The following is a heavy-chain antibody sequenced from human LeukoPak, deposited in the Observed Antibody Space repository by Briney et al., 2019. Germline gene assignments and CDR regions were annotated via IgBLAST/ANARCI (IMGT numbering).Heavy chain of an antibody. V-gene: IGHV4-34*01. D-gene: IGHD2/OR15-2a*01. CDR2: INHSGST. CDR3: ARGSKNKPYYYYMDV. Sequence: SETLSLTCAVYGGSFSGYYWSWIRQPPGKGLEWVGEINHSGSTNYNPSLKSRVTISVDTSKNQFSLKLSSVTAADTAAYYCARGSKNKPYYYYMDVWGKGTTVTVSS. J-gene: IGHJ6*03. CDR1: GGSFSGYY.